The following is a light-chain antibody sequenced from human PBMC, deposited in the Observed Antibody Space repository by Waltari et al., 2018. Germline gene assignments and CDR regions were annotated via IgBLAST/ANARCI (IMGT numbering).Light chain of an antibody. V-gene: IGLV2-23*02. CDR1: SSDVGTYNL. J-gene: IGLJ3*02. CDR2: EVT. CDR3: CSYAGSSTWV. Sequence: QSALTQPASVSGSPGQSLTISCTGTSSDVGTYNLVSWYQQHPGKAPKLVIYEVTKRPSGVSARFSGSNSGNTASLTISGLQAEDEADYYCCSYAGSSTWVFGGGTDLTVL.